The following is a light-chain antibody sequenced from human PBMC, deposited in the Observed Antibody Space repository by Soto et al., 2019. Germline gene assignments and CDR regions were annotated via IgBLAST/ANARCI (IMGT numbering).Light chain of an antibody. CDR2: GAS. J-gene: IGKJ4*01. CDR3: QQYNNWALT. CDR1: QSVSSN. V-gene: IGKV3-15*01. Sequence: EIVMTQSPATLSVSPGERATLSCRASQSVSSNLAWYQQKPGHAPRLLIYGASTRATNIPFRFIGSGSGPELTLTISRLTSEDSAIYYCQQYNNWALTFGGGTKVEIK.